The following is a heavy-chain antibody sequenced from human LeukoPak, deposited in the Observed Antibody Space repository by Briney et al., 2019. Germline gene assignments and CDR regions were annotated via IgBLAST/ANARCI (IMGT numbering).Heavy chain of an antibody. D-gene: IGHD6-13*01. Sequence: QPGGSLRLSCAASGFTFSSYWMHWVRQAPGKGLVWVSRINSDGSSTSYADSVKGRFAISRDNAKNTLYLQMNSLRAEDTAVYYCARGPQWWVAAAGRSTWFDPWGQGTLVTVSS. J-gene: IGHJ5*02. CDR2: INSDGSST. CDR3: ARGPQWWVAAAGRSTWFDP. V-gene: IGHV3-74*01. CDR1: GFTFSSYW.